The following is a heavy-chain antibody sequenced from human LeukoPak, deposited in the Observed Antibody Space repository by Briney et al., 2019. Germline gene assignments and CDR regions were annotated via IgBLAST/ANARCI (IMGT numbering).Heavy chain of an antibody. CDR2: INHSGST. J-gene: IGHJ2*01. CDR1: GDSISSSSYY. V-gene: IGHV4-39*07. CDR3: ARVSSSWYQDWYFDL. Sequence: SETLSLTCTVSGDSISSSSYYWGWIRQPPGKGLEWIGEINHSGSTNYNPSLKSRVTISVDTSKNQFSLKLSSVTAADTAVYYCARVSSSWYQDWYFDLWGRGTLVTVPS. D-gene: IGHD6-13*01.